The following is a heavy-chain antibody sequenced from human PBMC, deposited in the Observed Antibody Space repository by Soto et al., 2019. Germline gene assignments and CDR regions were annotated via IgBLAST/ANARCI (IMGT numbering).Heavy chain of an antibody. CDR1: GGTFSSYA. J-gene: IGHJ4*02. CDR3: ARVATTVTELDY. Sequence: SVKVSCKASGGTFSSYAISWVRHAPGQGLEWMGGIIPIFGIANYAQKFQGRVTITADESTSTAYMELSSLRSEDTAVYYCARVATTVTELDYWGQGTLVTVSS. D-gene: IGHD4-17*01. V-gene: IGHV1-69*13. CDR2: IIPIFGIA.